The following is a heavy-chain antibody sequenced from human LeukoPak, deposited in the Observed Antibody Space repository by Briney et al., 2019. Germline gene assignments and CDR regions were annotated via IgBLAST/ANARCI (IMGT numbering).Heavy chain of an antibody. J-gene: IGHJ6*03. V-gene: IGHV1-8*01. D-gene: IGHD3-10*01. CDR3: AREPRISMVRGDYYYMDV. CDR2: MNPNSGNA. CDR1: GYTFTSYD. Sequence: AAVKVSCKASGYTFTSYDINWVRQATGQGLEWMGWMNPNSGNAGYAQKFQGRVTMTRNTSISTAYMELSSLRSEDTAVHYCAREPRISMVRGDYYYMDVWGKGTTVTVSS.